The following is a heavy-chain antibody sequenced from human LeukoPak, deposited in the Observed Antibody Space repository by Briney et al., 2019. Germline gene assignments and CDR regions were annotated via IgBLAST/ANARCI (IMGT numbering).Heavy chain of an antibody. CDR2: ISAYNGNT. V-gene: IGHV1-18*01. Sequence: ASVNVSCTASGYTFTSYGISWVRQAPGQGLEWMGWISAYNGNTNYAQKLQGRVTMTTDTSTSTAYMELRSLRSDDTAVYYCARDDSSDSSGYYLYYFDYWGQGTLVTVSS. CDR1: GYTFTSYG. J-gene: IGHJ4*02. CDR3: ARDDSSDSSGYYLYYFDY. D-gene: IGHD3-22*01.